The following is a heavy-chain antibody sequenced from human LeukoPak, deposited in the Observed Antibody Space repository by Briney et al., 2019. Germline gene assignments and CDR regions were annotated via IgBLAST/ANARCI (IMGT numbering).Heavy chain of an antibody. D-gene: IGHD2-15*01. V-gene: IGHV3-48*04. Sequence: QTGGSLRLSCAASGFTFSSYAMSWVRQAPGKGLEWVSYISSSGSTIYYADSVKGRFTISRDNAKNSLYLQMNSLRAEDTAVYYCARDPSYCSGGSCYQDWFDPWGQGTLVTVSS. J-gene: IGHJ5*02. CDR2: ISSSGSTI. CDR1: GFTFSSYA. CDR3: ARDPSYCSGGSCYQDWFDP.